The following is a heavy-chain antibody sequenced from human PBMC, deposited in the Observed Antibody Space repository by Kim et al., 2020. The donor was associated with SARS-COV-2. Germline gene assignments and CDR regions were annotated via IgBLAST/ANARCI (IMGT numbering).Heavy chain of an antibody. CDR2: INPSGGST. CDR1: GYTFTSYY. CDR3: ARDPGYSSSWSTSAYSSGWYWGRPYGMDV. Sequence: ASVKVSCKASGYTFTSYYMHWVRQAPGQGLEWMGIINPSGGSTSYAQKFQGRVTMTRDTSTSTVYMELSSLRSEDTAVYYCARDPGYSSSWSTSAYSSGWYWGRPYGMDVWGQGTTVTVSS. D-gene: IGHD6-13*01. J-gene: IGHJ6*02. V-gene: IGHV1-46*01.